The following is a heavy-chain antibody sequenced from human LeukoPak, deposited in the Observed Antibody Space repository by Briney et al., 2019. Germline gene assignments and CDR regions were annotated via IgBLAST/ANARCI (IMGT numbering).Heavy chain of an antibody. V-gene: IGHV4-59*01. D-gene: IGHD6-19*01. J-gene: IGHJ4*02. CDR2: IYYSGST. Sequence: PSETLSLTCTVPGGSISSYYWSWIRQPPGKGLEWIGYIYYSGSTNYNPSLKSRVTISVDTSKNQFSLKLSSVTAADTAVYYCARVKSSGFYFDYWGQGTLVTVSS. CDR1: GGSISSYY. CDR3: ARVKSSGFYFDY.